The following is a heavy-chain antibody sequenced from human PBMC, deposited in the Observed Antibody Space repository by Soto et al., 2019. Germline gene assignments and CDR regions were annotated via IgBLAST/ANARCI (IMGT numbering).Heavy chain of an antibody. CDR1: GFTFSNAW. CDR2: IKSKTDGGTT. D-gene: IGHD6-6*01. V-gene: IGHV3-15*01. Sequence: GGSLRLSCAASGFTFSNAWMSWVRQAPGKGLEWVGRIKSKTDGGTTDYAAPVKGRFTITSDDSKNTLYLQMNSLKTDDTAVYYCTTKYSSSPFDYWGQGTLVTVSS. CDR3: TTKYSSSPFDY. J-gene: IGHJ4*02.